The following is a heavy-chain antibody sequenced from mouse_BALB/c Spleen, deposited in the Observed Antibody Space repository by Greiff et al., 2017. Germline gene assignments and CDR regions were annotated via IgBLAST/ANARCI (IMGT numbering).Heavy chain of an antibody. D-gene: IGHD4-1*01. CDR1: GFTFSSYA. CDR3: ARITGTPH. Sequence: EVKLMESGGGLVKPGGSLKLSCAASGFTFSSYAMSWVRQTPEKRLEWVATISSGGSYTYYPDSVKGRFTISRDNAKNTLYLQMSSLRSEDTAMYYCARITGTPHWGQGTTLTVSS. V-gene: IGHV5-9-3*01. J-gene: IGHJ2*01. CDR2: ISSGGSYT.